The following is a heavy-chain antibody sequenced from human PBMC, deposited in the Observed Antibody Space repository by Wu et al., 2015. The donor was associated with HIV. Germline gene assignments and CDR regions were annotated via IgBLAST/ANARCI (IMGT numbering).Heavy chain of an antibody. Sequence: QVQLVQSGAEVKKPGSSVKVSCKASGGTFSSYAISWVRQAPGQGLEWMGRIIPIFGTANYAQKFQGRVTITADESTSTAYMELSSLRSEDTAVYYCARLSADDYVWGSYRSEAFDIWGQGQVVTVSS. CDR1: GGTFSSYA. D-gene: IGHD3-16*02. V-gene: IGHV1-69*18. J-gene: IGHJ3*02. CDR2: IIPIFGTA. CDR3: ARLSADDYVWGSYRSEAFDI.